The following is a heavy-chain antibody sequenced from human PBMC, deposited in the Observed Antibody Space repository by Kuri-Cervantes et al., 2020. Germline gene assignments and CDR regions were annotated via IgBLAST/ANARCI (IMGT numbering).Heavy chain of an antibody. CDR1: GGSISSYY. V-gene: IGHV4-4*07. J-gene: IGHJ5*02. CDR2: IYTSGST. D-gene: IGHD2/OR15-2a*01. CDR3: ARQPSFVILNWFDP. Sequence: GSLRLSCTVSGGSISSYYWSWIRQPAGKGLEWIGRIYTSGSTNYNPSLKSRVTLSVDTSKNQFSLKLSSVTAADTAFYYCARQPSFVILNWFDPWGQGTLVTVSS.